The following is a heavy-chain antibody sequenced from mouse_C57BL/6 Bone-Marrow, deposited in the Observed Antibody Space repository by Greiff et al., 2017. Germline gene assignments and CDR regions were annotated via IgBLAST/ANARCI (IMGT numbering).Heavy chain of an antibody. CDR3: ARGYYSNYDGYFDV. D-gene: IGHD2-5*01. V-gene: IGHV1-81*01. J-gene: IGHJ1*03. CDR1: GYTFTSYG. Sequence: ESGAELARPGASVKLSCKASGYTFTSYGISWVKQRTGQGLEWIGEIYPRSGNTYYNEKFKGKATLTADKSSSTAYMELRSLTSEDSAVYFCARGYYSNYDGYFDVWGTGTTVTVSS. CDR2: IYPRSGNT.